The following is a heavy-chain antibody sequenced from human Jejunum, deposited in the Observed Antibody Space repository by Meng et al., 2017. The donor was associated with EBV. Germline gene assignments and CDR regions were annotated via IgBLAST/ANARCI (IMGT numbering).Heavy chain of an antibody. V-gene: IGHV3-74*01. CDR3: ARGNHGPDY. CDR1: GFSFSGYW. CDR2: IDSDGSNT. D-gene: IGHD1-14*01. Sequence: GQLVESGGGLVQPGGSLRLSCAASGFSFSGYWMEGVRQAPGKGLVWVSRIDSDGSNTNYADSVKGRFTISRDNAKNTLYLQMNSLRPEDTAVYYCARGNHGPDYWGQGTLVTVSS. J-gene: IGHJ4*02.